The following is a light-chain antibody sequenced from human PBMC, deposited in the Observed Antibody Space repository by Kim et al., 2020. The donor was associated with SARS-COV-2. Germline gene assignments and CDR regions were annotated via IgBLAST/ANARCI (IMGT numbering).Light chain of an antibody. CDR3: QQYDNWPLT. CDR1: RSVSGN. V-gene: IGKV3-15*01. Sequence: VSPGERATLSCRASRSVSGNLAWYQQKPGQAPRLLIYDASTRATDIPARFSGSGSGTEFTLTISSLQSEDFAVYYCQQYDNWPLTFGQGTKVDIK. J-gene: IGKJ1*01. CDR2: DAS.